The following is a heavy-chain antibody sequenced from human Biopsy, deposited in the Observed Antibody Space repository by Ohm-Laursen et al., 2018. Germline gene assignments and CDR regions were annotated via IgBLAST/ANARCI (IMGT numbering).Heavy chain of an antibody. J-gene: IGHJ5*02. D-gene: IGHD3-22*01. Sequence: TLSLTWTVSGGSISSGGSYWSWIRQRPGKGLEWIGYIFNSANTYYNPSLKNLITISGDTSKNQFSLKLNSVTAADTAVYYCARGDYFDSNGYFWFDPWGQGTLVTVSS. CDR3: ARGDYFDSNGYFWFDP. CDR2: IFNSANT. CDR1: GGSISSGGSY. V-gene: IGHV4-31*01.